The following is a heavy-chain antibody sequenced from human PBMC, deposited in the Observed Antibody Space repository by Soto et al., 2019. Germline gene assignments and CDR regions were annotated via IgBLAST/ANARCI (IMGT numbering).Heavy chain of an antibody. CDR3: ARGSGSYYAY. CDR1: GASVSSGNYY. CDR2: ISYSGST. J-gene: IGHJ4*02. D-gene: IGHD1-26*01. V-gene: IGHV4-61*01. Sequence: QVQLQESGPGLVKPSETLSLTCTVSGASVSSGNYYWSWIRQPPGKGLECIGYISYSGSTNYNPSLKSRVTISIDTSKNQFSLKSSSVTAADTAVYYCARGSGSYYAYWGQGTLVTVSS.